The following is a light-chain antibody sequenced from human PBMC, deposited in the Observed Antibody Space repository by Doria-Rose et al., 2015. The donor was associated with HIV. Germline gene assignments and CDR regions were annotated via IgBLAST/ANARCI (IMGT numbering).Light chain of an antibody. CDR1: QGIGNY. V-gene: IGKV1-16*02. CDR3: QQYNTYPKT. CDR2: AAS. J-gene: IGKJ1*01. Sequence: TQSPSSLSASIGDRVTITCRASQGIGNYLVGFQQKPGKALKSLIYAASSLQSGVPLKFTGSGSGTDFTLTISSLQPEDFATYYCQQYNTYPKTFGQGTTVEI.